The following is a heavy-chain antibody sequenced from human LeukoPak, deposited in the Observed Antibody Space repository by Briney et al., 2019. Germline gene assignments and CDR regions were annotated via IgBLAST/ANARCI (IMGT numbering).Heavy chain of an antibody. CDR2: INTNGTST. J-gene: IGHJ4*02. Sequence: GGSLRPSCAASGFTFSSYWMYWVRQAPGKGLVWVSRINTNGTSTSYADSVKGRFTISRDNAKNTLYLQMNSLRPEDTAVYYCALSRTLDYWGQGTLVTVSS. CDR1: GFTFSSYW. CDR3: ALSRTLDY. D-gene: IGHD3-16*02. V-gene: IGHV3-74*01.